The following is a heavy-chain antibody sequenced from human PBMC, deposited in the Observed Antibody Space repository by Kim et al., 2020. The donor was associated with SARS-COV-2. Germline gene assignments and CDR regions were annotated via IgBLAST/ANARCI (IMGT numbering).Heavy chain of an antibody. Sequence: ASVKVSCKVSGYTLTELSMHWVRQAPGKGLEWMGGFDPEDGETIYAQKFQGRVTMTEDTSTDTAYMELSSLRSEDTAVYYCATGRSGYFDWLVIPGPRYGMDVWGQGTTVTVSS. D-gene: IGHD3-9*01. CDR3: ATGRSGYFDWLVIPGPRYGMDV. CDR1: GYTLTELS. V-gene: IGHV1-24*01. J-gene: IGHJ6*02. CDR2: FDPEDGET.